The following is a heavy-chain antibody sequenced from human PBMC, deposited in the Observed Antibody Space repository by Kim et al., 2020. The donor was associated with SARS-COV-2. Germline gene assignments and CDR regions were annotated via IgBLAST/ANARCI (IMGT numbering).Heavy chain of an antibody. CDR2: IYYSGST. D-gene: IGHD6-19*01. CDR1: GGSISSSSYY. J-gene: IGHJ4*02. CDR3: ASSLYSSGWWEWELLVSYFDY. V-gene: IGHV4-39*01. Sequence: SETLSLTFTVSGGSISSSSYYWGWIRQPPGKGLEWIGSIYYSGSTYYNPSLKSRVTISVDTSKNQFSLKLSSVTAADTAVYYCASSLYSSGWWEWELLVSYFDYWGQGTLVTVSS.